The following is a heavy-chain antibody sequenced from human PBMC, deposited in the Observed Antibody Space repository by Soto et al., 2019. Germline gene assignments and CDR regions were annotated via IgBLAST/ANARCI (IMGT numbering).Heavy chain of an antibody. V-gene: IGHV3-53*01. CDR3: ARESSGPRTSNGMDV. D-gene: IGHD2-15*01. CDR2: IYSGGST. J-gene: IGHJ6*02. CDR1: GFTVSSNY. Sequence: GSLRLSCAASGFTVSSNYMSWVRQAPGKGLEWVSVIYSGGSTYYADSVKGRFTISRDNSKNTLYLQMNSLRAEDTAVYYCARESSGPRTSNGMDVWGQGTTVTVSS.